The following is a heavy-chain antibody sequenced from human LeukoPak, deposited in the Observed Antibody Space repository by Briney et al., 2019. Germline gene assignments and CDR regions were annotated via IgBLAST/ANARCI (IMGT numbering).Heavy chain of an antibody. CDR2: IIPIFGTA. J-gene: IGHJ4*02. V-gene: IGHV1-69*13. CDR3: ARDPTTTVTTLRGPYYFDY. CDR1: GGTFSSYA. D-gene: IGHD4-17*01. Sequence: ASVKVSCKASGGTFSSYAISWVRQAPGQGLEWMGGIIPIFGTANYAQKFQGRVTITADESTSTAYMELSSLRSEDTAVYYYARDPTTTVTTLRGPYYFDYWGQGTLVTVSS.